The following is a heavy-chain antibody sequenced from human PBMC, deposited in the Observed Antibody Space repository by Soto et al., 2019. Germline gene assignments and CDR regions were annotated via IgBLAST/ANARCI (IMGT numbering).Heavy chain of an antibody. CDR2: INHSGST. Sequence: SETLSLTCAVYGGSFSGYYWSWIRQPPGKGLEWIGEINHSGSTNYNPSLKSRVTISVDTSKNQFSLKLSSVTAADTAVYYCARSPDYYDSSGYLYWGQGTLVTVSS. D-gene: IGHD3-22*01. V-gene: IGHV4-34*01. CDR3: ARSPDYYDSSGYLY. J-gene: IGHJ4*02. CDR1: GGSFSGYY.